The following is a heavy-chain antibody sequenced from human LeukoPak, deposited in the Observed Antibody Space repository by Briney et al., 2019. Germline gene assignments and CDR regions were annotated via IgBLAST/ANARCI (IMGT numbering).Heavy chain of an antibody. Sequence: GGSLRLSCAASGFTFSSYGMHWVRQAPGKGLEWVAVISYDGSNKYYADSVRGRFTISRDNSKNTLYLQMNSLRAEDTAVYYCAKDRDPAIEHYFEYWGQGTLVTVSS. J-gene: IGHJ4*02. CDR1: GFTFSSYG. CDR2: ISYDGSNK. D-gene: IGHD5-18*01. V-gene: IGHV3-30*18. CDR3: AKDRDPAIEHYFEY.